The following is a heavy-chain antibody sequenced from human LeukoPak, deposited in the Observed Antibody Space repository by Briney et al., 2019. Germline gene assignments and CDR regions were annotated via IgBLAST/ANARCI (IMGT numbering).Heavy chain of an antibody. Sequence: GSLRLSCAASGFTFDDYGMSWIRQPPGKGLEWIGEINHSGSTNYNPSLKSRVTISVDTSKNQFSLKLSSVTAADTAVYYCARVWELLVEYWGQGTLVTVSS. CDR2: INHSGST. V-gene: IGHV4-34*01. CDR3: ARVWELLVEY. J-gene: IGHJ4*02. D-gene: IGHD1-26*01. CDR1: GFTFDDYG.